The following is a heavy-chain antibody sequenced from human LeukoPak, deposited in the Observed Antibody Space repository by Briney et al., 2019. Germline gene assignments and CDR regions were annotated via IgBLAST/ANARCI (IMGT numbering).Heavy chain of an antibody. D-gene: IGHD7-27*01. V-gene: IGHV4-4*07. CDR3: ARGNWDDAFDI. J-gene: IGHJ3*02. CDR2: IYTSGST. Sequence: PETLSLTCTVSGGSISSYYWSWIRQPAGKGLEWIGRIYTSGSTNYNPSLRSRVTMSVDTSKNQFSLKLSSLTAADTAVYYCARGNWDDAFDIWGQGTMVTVSS. CDR1: GGSISSYY.